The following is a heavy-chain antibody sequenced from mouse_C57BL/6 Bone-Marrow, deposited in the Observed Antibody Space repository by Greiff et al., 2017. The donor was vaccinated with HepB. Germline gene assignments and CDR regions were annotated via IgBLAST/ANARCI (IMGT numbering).Heavy chain of an antibody. CDR2: IEPSDSYT. Sequence: QVQLQQPGAELVKPGASVKLSCKASGYTFTSYWMQWVKQRPGQGLEWIGEIEPSDSYTNYNQKFKGKATLTVDTSSSTAYMQLSSLTSEDSAVYYCARGWLDYFDYWGQGTTLTVSS. D-gene: IGHD1-1*02. J-gene: IGHJ2*01. CDR3: ARGWLDYFDY. V-gene: IGHV1-50*01. CDR1: GYTFTSYW.